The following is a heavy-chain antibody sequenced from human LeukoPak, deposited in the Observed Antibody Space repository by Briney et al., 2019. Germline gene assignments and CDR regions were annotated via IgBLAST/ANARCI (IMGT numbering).Heavy chain of an antibody. V-gene: IGHV1-46*01. D-gene: IGHD3-9*01. Sequence: IINPSGGSTSYAQKFQGRVTMTRDTSTSTVYMELSSLRSEDTAVYYCARLPGRYFDKDFDYWGQGTLVTVSS. J-gene: IGHJ4*02. CDR2: INPSGGST. CDR3: ARLPGRYFDKDFDY.